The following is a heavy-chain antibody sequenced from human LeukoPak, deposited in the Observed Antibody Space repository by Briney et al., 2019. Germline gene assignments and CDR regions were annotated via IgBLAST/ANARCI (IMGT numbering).Heavy chain of an antibody. V-gene: IGHV1-2*02. J-gene: IGHJ3*02. CDR2: INPYSGDT. Sequence: GASVKVSCKASGGTFSSYAISWVRQAPGQGLEWMGWINPYSGDTVYAQKFQGRLTVTRDTSISTAYMELSRLRPDDTAVYYCASGYSGYGWAFDIWGQGTMVTVSS. CDR1: GGTFSSYA. D-gene: IGHD5-12*01. CDR3: ASGYSGYGWAFDI.